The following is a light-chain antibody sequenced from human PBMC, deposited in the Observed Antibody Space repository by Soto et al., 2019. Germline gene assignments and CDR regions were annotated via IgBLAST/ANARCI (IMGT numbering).Light chain of an antibody. CDR1: QDITKY. J-gene: IGKJ5*01. V-gene: IGKV1-9*01. Sequence: DIQLTQSPSFLSASVGDRVTITCRASQDITKYLAWFQQKPGKVPKRLIYAASTLQSGVPSRFSGSGSGTEFTLTISSLQPEDFATYYCLHHKSYPLTFCQGTRLEIK. CDR3: LHHKSYPLT. CDR2: AAS.